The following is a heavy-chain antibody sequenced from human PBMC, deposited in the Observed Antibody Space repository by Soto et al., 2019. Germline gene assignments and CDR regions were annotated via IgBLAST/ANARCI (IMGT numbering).Heavy chain of an antibody. J-gene: IGHJ6*02. V-gene: IGHV1-46*01. Sequence: GASVKVSCKASGYTFTSYYMHWVRQAPGQGLEWMGIINPSGDTSYAQKFQGRVTMTRDTSTSTAYMELSSLRSEDTAVYYCAASPVTAIRYYYYYGMDVWGQGTTVTVSS. D-gene: IGHD2-21*02. CDR1: GYTFTSYY. CDR2: INPSGDT. CDR3: AASPVTAIRYYYYYGMDV.